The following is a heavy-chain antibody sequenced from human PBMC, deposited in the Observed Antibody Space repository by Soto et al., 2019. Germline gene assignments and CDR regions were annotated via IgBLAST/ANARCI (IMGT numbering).Heavy chain of an antibody. J-gene: IGHJ5*02. CDR1: GDSVSSNSAA. Sequence: QTLSLTCAISGDSVSSNSAAWNWIRQSPSRGLEWLGRTYYRSKWYNDYAVSVKSRITINPDTSKNQFSLQLNSVTPEDTAVYYCARGELRYYDSSGYYYVDWFDPWGQGTLVTVSS. D-gene: IGHD3-22*01. V-gene: IGHV6-1*01. CDR3: ARGELRYYDSSGYYYVDWFDP. CDR2: TYYRSKWYN.